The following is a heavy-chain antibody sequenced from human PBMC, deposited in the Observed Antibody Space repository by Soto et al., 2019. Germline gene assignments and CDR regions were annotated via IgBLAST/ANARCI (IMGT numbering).Heavy chain of an antibody. CDR3: ARDYYGSGSYYIQPQPVYGMDV. J-gene: IGHJ6*02. Sequence: ASVKVSCKGSGYTFTSYGITWVRQATGQGLEWMGWISAHNGNTDYAQKLQGRVTVTRDTSTSTVYMELSSLRSEDTAVYYCARDYYGSGSYYIQPQPVYGMDVWGQGTTVTVSS. V-gene: IGHV1-18*01. D-gene: IGHD3-10*01. CDR2: ISAHNGNT. CDR1: GYTFTSYG.